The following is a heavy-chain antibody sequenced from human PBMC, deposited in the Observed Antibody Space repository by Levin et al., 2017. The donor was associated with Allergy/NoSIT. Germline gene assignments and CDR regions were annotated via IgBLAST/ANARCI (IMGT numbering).Heavy chain of an antibody. CDR3: AKEGGPPQDIVVVPAAMGFVDY. CDR1: GFTFSSYG. V-gene: IGHV3-30*18. CDR2: ISYDGSNK. Sequence: GESLKISCAASGFTFSSYGMHWVRQAPGKGLEWVAVISYDGSNKYYADSVKGRFTISRDNSKNTLYLQMNSLRAEDTAVYYCAKEGGPPQDIVVVPAAMGFVDYWGQGTLVTVSS. D-gene: IGHD2-2*01. J-gene: IGHJ4*02.